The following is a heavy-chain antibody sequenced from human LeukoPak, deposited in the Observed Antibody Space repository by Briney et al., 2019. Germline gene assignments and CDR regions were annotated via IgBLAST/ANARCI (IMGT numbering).Heavy chain of an antibody. CDR1: GFTFDDYG. V-gene: IGHV3-23*01. D-gene: IGHD1-26*01. CDR2: ISDSDGNT. CDR3: ASALRIYYYFDY. Sequence: GGSLRLSCAASGFTFDDYGMSWVRQAPGKGLEWVSAISDSDGNTYYADSVKGRFTISRDNSKNTLYLQMNSLRAEDTAVYYCASALRIYYYFDYWGQGTLVTVSS. J-gene: IGHJ4*02.